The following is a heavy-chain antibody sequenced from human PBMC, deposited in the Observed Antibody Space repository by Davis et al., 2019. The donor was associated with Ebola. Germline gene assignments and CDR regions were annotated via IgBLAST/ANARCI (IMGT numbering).Heavy chain of an antibody. CDR2: INPSGGST. Sequence: ASVKVSCKASGYTFTSYYMHWVRQAPGQGLEWMGIINPSGGSTSYAQKFQGRVTMTRDTSTSTVYMELSSLRSEDTAVYYCARDRPTGFYYYGMDVWGKGTTVTVSS. D-gene: IGHD1-14*01. J-gene: IGHJ6*04. CDR3: ARDRPTGFYYYGMDV. V-gene: IGHV1-46*01. CDR1: GYTFTSYY.